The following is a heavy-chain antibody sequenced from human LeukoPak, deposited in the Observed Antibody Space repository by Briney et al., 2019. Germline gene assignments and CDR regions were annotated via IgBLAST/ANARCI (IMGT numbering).Heavy chain of an antibody. J-gene: IGHJ4*02. V-gene: IGHV4-34*01. CDR2: INHSGST. Sequence: KPSETLSLTCAVYGGSFSGFYWSWIRQPPGKGLEWIGEINHSGSTNYNPSLKSRVTISVDASKNQFSLKLSSVTAADTAVYYCAMTTEDYWGQGTLVTVSS. D-gene: IGHD4-17*01. CDR3: AMTTEDY. CDR1: GGSFSGFY.